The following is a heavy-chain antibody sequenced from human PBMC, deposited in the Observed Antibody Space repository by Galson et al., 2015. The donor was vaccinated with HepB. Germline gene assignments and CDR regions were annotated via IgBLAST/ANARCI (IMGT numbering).Heavy chain of an antibody. CDR1: GGSISSDSYY. D-gene: IGHD6-25*01. V-gene: IGHV4-61*02. CDR2: VYTSGST. J-gene: IGHJ6*03. CDR3: ARGFQHGSVYYYYYMDV. Sequence: TLSLTCTVSGGSISSDSYYWSWIRQPAGKGLEWIGRVYTSGSTNYNPSLKSRVTMSVDTSKKQFSLKLTSVTAADTAVYYCARGFQHGSVYYYYYMDVWGKGTTVTVSS.